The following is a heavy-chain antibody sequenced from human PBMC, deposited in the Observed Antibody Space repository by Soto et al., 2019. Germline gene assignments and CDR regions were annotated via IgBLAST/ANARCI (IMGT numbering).Heavy chain of an antibody. CDR1: GGSISNYY. J-gene: IGHJ4*02. CDR2: IYYSGTT. CDR3: ARGDYYDSSGYLFDY. Sequence: SEPLSLPCTVSGGSISNYYWSWIRQSPGKGLQWIGCIYYSGTTNYNPSLQSRVTISVDTSKNQFSLKLSSVIGADTAVYYCARGDYYDSSGYLFDYWGQGTLVTVSS. D-gene: IGHD3-22*01. V-gene: IGHV4-59*01.